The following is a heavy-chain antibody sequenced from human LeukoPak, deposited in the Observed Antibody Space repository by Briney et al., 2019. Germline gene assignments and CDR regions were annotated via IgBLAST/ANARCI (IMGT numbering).Heavy chain of an antibody. CDR3: ARIYEGTDY. V-gene: IGHV4-39*07. CDR2: IFYSGST. J-gene: IGHJ4*02. Sequence: SETLSLTCTVSGGSISTSNYYWGWIRQPPGKGLEWIGSIFYSGSTYYNPSLESRVTISLDTSKNQFSLNLSSVTAADTAVYYCARIYEGTDYWGQGTLVTVSS. D-gene: IGHD5-12*01. CDR1: GGSISTSNYY.